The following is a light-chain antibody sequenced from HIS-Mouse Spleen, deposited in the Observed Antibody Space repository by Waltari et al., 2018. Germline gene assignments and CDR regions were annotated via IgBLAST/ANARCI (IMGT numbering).Light chain of an antibody. CDR1: QSVSSN. J-gene: IGKJ1*01. CDR2: GAS. CDR3: QQYNNWWT. V-gene: IGKV3-15*01. Sequence: ERATLSCRASQSVSSNLAWYQQKPGQAPMLLIYGASTRATGIPARFSGSGSGTEFTLTISSMQSEDFAVYYCQQYNNWWTFGQGTKVEIK.